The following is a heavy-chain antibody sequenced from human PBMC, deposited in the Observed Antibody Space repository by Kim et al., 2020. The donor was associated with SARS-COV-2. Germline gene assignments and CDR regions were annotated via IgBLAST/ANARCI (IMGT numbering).Heavy chain of an antibody. CDR1: GFTFSSYW. J-gene: IGHJ5*02. D-gene: IGHD6-13*01. V-gene: IGHV3-7*03. Sequence: GGSLRLSCAASGFTFSSYWMSWVRQAPGKGLEWVANIKQDGSEKYYVDSVKGRFTISRDNAKNSLYLQMNSLRAEDTAVYYCARDIWSSSWTDAGWFDPWGQGTLVTVSS. CDR2: IKQDGSEK. CDR3: ARDIWSSSWTDAGWFDP.